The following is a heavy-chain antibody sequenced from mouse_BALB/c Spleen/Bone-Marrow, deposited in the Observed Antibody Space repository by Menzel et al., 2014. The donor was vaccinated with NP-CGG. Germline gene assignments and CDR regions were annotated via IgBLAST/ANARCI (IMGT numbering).Heavy chain of an antibody. Sequence: VHVKQSGPELVKPGASMNISCKTSYYSFTGYTMNWVKQSHGKNLEWIGLINPYNGGTTYNQKFKGKATLTVDKSSSTAYMELLSLTSEDSAVYYCARSRLPHYYVMDYWSQGTSVTVSS. CDR2: INPYNGGT. J-gene: IGHJ4*01. V-gene: IGHV1-18*01. D-gene: IGHD5-1*01. CDR3: ARSRLPHYYVMDY. CDR1: YYSFTGYT.